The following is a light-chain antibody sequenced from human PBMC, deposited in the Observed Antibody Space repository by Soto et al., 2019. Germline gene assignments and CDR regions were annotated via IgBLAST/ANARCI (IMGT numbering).Light chain of an antibody. J-gene: IGKJ4*01. Sequence: DIQMTQSPSTLSASVGDRVTFTCRASESISTWLAWYQQKPGKPPRLLISDASSLERGVPSRFSGSGSGTEFTFTISSLLPEDFATYYCQQYNSYSLTFGGGTKVEIK. CDR3: QQYNSYSLT. CDR2: DAS. V-gene: IGKV1-5*01. CDR1: ESISTW.